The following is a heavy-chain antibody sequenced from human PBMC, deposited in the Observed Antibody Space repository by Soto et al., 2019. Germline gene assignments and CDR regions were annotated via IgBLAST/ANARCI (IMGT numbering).Heavy chain of an antibody. V-gene: IGHV4-30-4*01. CDR2: IYDSGST. D-gene: IGHD3-10*01. CDR1: GGSSSSGDYY. Sequence: SETLSLTCTVSGGSSSSGDYYWSWIRRTPGKGLEWIGYIYDSGSTYYTPSLKSRVTISVDTSKNQFSLKLSSVTDADTAVYYCARDRHYSGRGEDWFAPWGQGTLVTVSS. CDR3: ARDRHYSGRGEDWFAP. J-gene: IGHJ5*02.